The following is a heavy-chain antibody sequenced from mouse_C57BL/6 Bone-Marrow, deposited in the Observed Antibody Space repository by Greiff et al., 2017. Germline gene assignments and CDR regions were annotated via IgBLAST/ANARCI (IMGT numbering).Heavy chain of an antibody. CDR3: ARGPLAYYAMDY. V-gene: IGHV1-55*01. Sequence: QVQLQQPGAELVKPGASVKMSCKASGYTFTSYWITWVKQRPGQGLEWIGDIYPGSGSTHYNEKFKSKATLTVDTSSSTAYMQLSSLTSEDSAVYYCARGPLAYYAMDYWGQGTSVTVSS. J-gene: IGHJ4*01. CDR2: IYPGSGST. CDR1: GYTFTSYW.